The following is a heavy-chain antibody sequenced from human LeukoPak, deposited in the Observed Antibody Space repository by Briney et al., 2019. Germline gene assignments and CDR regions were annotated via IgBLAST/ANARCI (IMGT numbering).Heavy chain of an antibody. CDR3: AKDGCSGGSCQADY. D-gene: IGHD2-15*01. V-gene: IGHV3-30*18. CDR1: GFSFSTYG. J-gene: IGHJ4*02. CDR2: ISSDASNQ. Sequence: GRSLRLSCVASGFSFSTYGMHWVRQAPGKGLEWVAVISSDASNQCYTDSVKGRFAISRDNSRNTLYLQMNSLRYEDTAVYYCAKDGCSGGSCQADYWGLGTLVTVSS.